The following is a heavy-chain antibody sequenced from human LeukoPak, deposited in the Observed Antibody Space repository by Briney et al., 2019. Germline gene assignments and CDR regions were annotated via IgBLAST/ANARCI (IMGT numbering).Heavy chain of an antibody. CDR1: GFTFSSYG. D-gene: IGHD3-10*01. V-gene: IGHV3-33*06. J-gene: IGHJ5*02. CDR2: IWYDGSNK. CDR3: AKDLSYGSLWFDP. Sequence: GGSLRLSCAASGFTFSSYGMHWGRQAPGKGLEWVAVIWYDGSNKYYADSVKGRFTISRDNSKNTLYLQMNSLRAEDTAVYFCAKDLSYGSLWFDPWGQGTLVTVSS.